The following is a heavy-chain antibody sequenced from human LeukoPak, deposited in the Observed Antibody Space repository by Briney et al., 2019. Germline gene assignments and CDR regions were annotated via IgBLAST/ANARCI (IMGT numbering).Heavy chain of an antibody. CDR2: ISSSSSYI. V-gene: IGHV3-21*01. J-gene: IGHJ4*02. Sequence: GGSLRLSCAASGFTFSSYSMNWVRQAPGKGLEWVSSISSSSSYIYYADSVKGRFAVSRDNAKNSLYLQMNSLRAEDTAVYYCARALAGYGDYRDYWGQGTLVTVSS. CDR1: GFTFSSYS. D-gene: IGHD4-17*01. CDR3: ARALAGYGDYRDY.